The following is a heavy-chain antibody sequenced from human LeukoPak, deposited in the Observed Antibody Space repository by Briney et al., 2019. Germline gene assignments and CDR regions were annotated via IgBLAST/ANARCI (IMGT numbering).Heavy chain of an antibody. Sequence: SETLSLTCSVSGVSITSNYWSWIRQPPGKGLEWLGYTQHSGATSYNPSLKSRGTMSLDTSNNQFSLKLSSVTAADTAVYYCARSSGRSYGDFDYWGQGNLVTVSS. J-gene: IGHJ4*02. CDR3: ARSSGRSYGDFDY. CDR1: GVSITSNY. D-gene: IGHD5-18*01. V-gene: IGHV4-59*01. CDR2: TQHSGAT.